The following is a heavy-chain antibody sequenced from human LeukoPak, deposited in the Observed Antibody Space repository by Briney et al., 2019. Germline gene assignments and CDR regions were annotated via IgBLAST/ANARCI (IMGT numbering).Heavy chain of an antibody. CDR3: ARDTSGLQPANFDY. J-gene: IGHJ4*02. D-gene: IGHD5-12*01. V-gene: IGHV3-11*01. CDR1: GFTFSDYY. CDR2: ISSSGSTI. Sequence: GRSLRLSCAASGFTFSDYYMSWIRQAPGKGLEWVSYISSSGSTIYYADSVKGRFTISRDNAKNSLYLQMNSLRAEDTAVYYCARDTSGLQPANFDYWGQGTLVTVSS.